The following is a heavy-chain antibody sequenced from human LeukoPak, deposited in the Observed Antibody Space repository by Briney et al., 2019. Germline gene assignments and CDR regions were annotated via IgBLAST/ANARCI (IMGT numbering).Heavy chain of an antibody. CDR3: ARSGYLDSYYYYYGMDV. V-gene: IGHV5-51*01. CDR1: GYSFTSYW. CDR2: IYPGDSDT. J-gene: IGHJ6*02. Sequence: GESLKISCKGSGYSFTSYWIGWVRQMPGKGLEWMGIIYPGDSDTRYSPSFQGQVTISADKSISTAYLQWSSLKASDTAMYYCARSGYLDSYYYYYGMDVWGQGTTVTVSS. D-gene: IGHD2-2*03.